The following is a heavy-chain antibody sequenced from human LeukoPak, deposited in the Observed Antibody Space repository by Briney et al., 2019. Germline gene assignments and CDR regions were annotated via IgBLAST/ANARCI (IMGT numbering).Heavy chain of an antibody. D-gene: IGHD5-12*01. CDR1: GFTFSSYA. J-gene: IGHJ6*03. V-gene: IGHV3-30*04. CDR2: ISYDGSNK. CDR3: AKGGGYDYDYYYYYMDV. Sequence: GGSLRLSCAASGFTFSSYAMHWVRQAPGKGLEWVAVISYDGSNKYYADSVKGRFTISRDNSKNTLYLQMNSLRAEDAAVYYCAKGGGYDYDYYYYYMDVWGKGTTVTVSS.